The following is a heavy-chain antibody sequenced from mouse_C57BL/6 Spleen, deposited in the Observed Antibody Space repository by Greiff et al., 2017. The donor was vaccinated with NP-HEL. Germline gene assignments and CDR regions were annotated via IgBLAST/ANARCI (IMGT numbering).Heavy chain of an antibody. V-gene: IGHV1-19*01. D-gene: IGHD2-4*01. CDR2: INPYNGGT. Sequence: VQLKQSGPVLVKPGASVKMSCKASGYTFTDYYMNWVKQSHGKSLEWIGVINPYNGGTSYNQKFKGKATLTVDKSSSTAYMELNSLTSEDSAVYYCARPIYYDYFYAMDYWGQGTSVTVSS. CDR3: ARPIYYDYFYAMDY. CDR1: GYTFTDYY. J-gene: IGHJ4*01.